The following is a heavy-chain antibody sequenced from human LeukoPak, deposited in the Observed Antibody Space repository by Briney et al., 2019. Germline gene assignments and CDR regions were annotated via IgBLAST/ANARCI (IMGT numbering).Heavy chain of an antibody. CDR3: AKDPHAYSPRFTNYYFDQ. CDR2: IKQDGSEK. D-gene: IGHD2-8*01. CDR1: GFTFSSFW. V-gene: IGHV3-7*01. J-gene: IGHJ4*02. Sequence: GGSLRLSCAASGFTFSSFWMSWVRQAPGKGLEWVANIKQDGSEKYYVGSVKGRFTISRDNAKNSLYLQMNSLRAEDTAVYYCAKDPHAYSPRFTNYYFDQWGQGTLVAVSS.